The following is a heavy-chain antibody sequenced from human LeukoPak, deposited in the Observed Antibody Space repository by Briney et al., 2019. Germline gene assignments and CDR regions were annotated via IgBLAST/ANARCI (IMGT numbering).Heavy chain of an antibody. V-gene: IGHV3-7*01. CDR3: ARVGYCSSTSCALGWYFDL. Sequence: GGPLRLSCAASGFTFSSYWMSWVRQAPGKGLEWVANIKQDGSEKYYVDSVKGRFTISRDNAKNSLYLQMNSLRAEDTAVYYCARVGYCSSTSCALGWYFDLWGRGTLVTVSS. CDR2: IKQDGSEK. CDR1: GFTFSSYW. J-gene: IGHJ2*01. D-gene: IGHD2-2*01.